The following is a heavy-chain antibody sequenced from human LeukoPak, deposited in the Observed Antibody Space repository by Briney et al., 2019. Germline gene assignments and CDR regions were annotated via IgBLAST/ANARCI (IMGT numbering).Heavy chain of an antibody. CDR1: GDSISSYY. J-gene: IGHJ4*02. CDR3: ARGPWGYCSSTSCSFDY. CDR2: IYYSGST. Sequence: SETLSLTCTVSGDSISSYYWGWIRQPPGKGLEWNGYIYYSGSTNYNPSLKSRVAISVDTSKNQFSLRLSSVTAADTAVYYCARGPWGYCSSTSCSFDYWGQGTLVTVSS. D-gene: IGHD2-2*01. V-gene: IGHV4-59*01.